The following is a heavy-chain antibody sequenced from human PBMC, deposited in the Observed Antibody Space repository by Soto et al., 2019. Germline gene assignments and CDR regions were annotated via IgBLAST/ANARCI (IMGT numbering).Heavy chain of an antibody. CDR1: GFIVDDFA. Sequence: GWSLRLSCTVTGFIVDDFAMHLVRQAPGKGLEWVSCISWNSAGVVYADSVKGRFTISRDKAEDSLYLHMNSLRPDDTAFYFCAKDSGGWPRNFFEQWGEGALVTVSS. J-gene: IGHJ4*02. V-gene: IGHV3-9*01. CDR3: AKDSGGWPRNFFEQ. D-gene: IGHD2-15*01. CDR2: ISWNSAGV.